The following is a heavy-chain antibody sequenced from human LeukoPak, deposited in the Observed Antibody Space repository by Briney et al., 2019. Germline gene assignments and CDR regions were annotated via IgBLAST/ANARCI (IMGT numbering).Heavy chain of an antibody. J-gene: IGHJ4*02. Sequence: SETLSLTCTVSGGSISSGGYSWSWIRQPPGKGLEWIGYIYHSGSTYYNPSLKSRVTISVDRSKNQFSLKLSSVTAADTAVYYCARLDIDSSGLFDYWGRGTLVTVSS. CDR1: GGSISSGGYS. D-gene: IGHD3-22*01. CDR3: ARLDIDSSGLFDY. V-gene: IGHV4-30-2*01. CDR2: IYHSGST.